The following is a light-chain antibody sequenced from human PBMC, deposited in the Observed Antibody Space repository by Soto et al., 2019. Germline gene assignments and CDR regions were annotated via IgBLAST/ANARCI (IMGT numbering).Light chain of an antibody. CDR2: AAS. V-gene: IGKV1-39*01. CDR3: QQHNSFSIT. Sequence: DIQMTQSPSSLSASVGDRLTITFRASQSVSNYLNWYQQKPGKAPTLLIYAASTLQSGVPSRISGSGSGTDFTLTISSLQPEDFATYYCQQHNSFSITFGQGTRLEIK. J-gene: IGKJ5*01. CDR1: QSVSNY.